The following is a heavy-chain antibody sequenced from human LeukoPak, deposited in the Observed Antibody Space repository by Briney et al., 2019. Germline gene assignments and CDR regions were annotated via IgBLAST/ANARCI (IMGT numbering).Heavy chain of an antibody. CDR3: ARRKTLFWYFAY. CDR2: IYSSGST. V-gene: IGHV4-38-2*01. J-gene: IGHJ4*02. Sequence: PSETLSLTCAVSGYSISSGYSWDWIRQSPGKGLEWIGNIYSSGSTYYNPSLKSRVTISVDTSKNQFSLSLNSVTAADTAVYYCARRKTLFWYFAYWGQGTLVTVSS. CDR1: GYSISSGYS. D-gene: IGHD3-3*01.